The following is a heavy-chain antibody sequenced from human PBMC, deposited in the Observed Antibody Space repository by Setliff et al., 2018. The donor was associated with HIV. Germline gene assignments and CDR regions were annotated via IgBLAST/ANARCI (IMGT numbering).Heavy chain of an antibody. Sequence: SETLSLTCTVTDDSLSRSDFYWAWIRQPPEKGLEWVASIYDTGDTHYNPSLKSRVTISADTSKNLFSLRLTSLTAADTAVYYCARGWFGGYYFDYWGQGTLVTVSS. D-gene: IGHD3-10*01. CDR1: DDSLSRSDFY. V-gene: IGHV4-39*02. J-gene: IGHJ4*02. CDR2: IYDTGDT. CDR3: ARGWFGGYYFDY.